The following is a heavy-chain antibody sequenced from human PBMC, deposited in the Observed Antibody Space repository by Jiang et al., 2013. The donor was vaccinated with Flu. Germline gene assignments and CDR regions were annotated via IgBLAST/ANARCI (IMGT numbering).Heavy chain of an antibody. CDR2: INPGDSDT. CDR1: GYSFTRHW. V-gene: IGHV5-51*01. CDR3: GRSWHQLLSPGFDP. J-gene: IGHJ5*02. D-gene: IGHD3-16*02. Sequence: QLVESGAEVKRPGESLKISCKGSGYSFTRHWIGWVRQLPGKGLEWMGIINPGDSDTRYSPSFQGQVTMSVDKSTNTAYLQWSSLKASDTAMYYCGRSWHQLLSPGFDPWGQGTLVTVSS.